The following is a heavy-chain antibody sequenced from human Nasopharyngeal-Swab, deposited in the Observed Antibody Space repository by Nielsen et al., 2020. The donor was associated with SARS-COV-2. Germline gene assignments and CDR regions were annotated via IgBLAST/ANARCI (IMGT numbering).Heavy chain of an antibody. CDR3: ARHLRDGMVVAAPYYFDY. CDR2: IYYSGST. D-gene: IGHD2-15*01. CDR1: GGSISSSSYY. J-gene: IGHJ4*02. V-gene: IGHV4-39*01. Sequence: SETLSLTCTVSGGSISSSSYYWGWIRQPPGKGLEWIGSIYYSGSTYYNPSLKSRVTISVDTSKNQFSLKLSSVTAADTAVYYCARHLRDGMVVAAPYYFDYWGQGTLVTVSS.